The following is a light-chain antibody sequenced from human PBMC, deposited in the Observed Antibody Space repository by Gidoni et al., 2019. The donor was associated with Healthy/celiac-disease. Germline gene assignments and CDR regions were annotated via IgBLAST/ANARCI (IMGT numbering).Light chain of an antibody. Sequence: SYEMTQTPSVSVSPGQTASITCSGDKLGDKYACWYQQNPGQSPVLVIYQDSKRPSGIPARFSGSNSGNTATLTISGTQSMYEADYYCQAWDSSTTVFRGGTKLTVL. V-gene: IGLV3-1*01. CDR2: QDS. J-gene: IGLJ2*01. CDR1: KLGDKY. CDR3: QAWDSSTTV.